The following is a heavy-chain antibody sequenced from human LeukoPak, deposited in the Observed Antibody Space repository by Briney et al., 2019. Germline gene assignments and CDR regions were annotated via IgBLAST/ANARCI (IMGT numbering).Heavy chain of an antibody. D-gene: IGHD4-23*01. CDR3: AGGVLPTVVTPDVDY. J-gene: IGHJ4*02. Sequence: GGSLRLSCAASGFTFSRYAMHWVRQAPGKGLEWVAVISYDGSNKYYADSVKGRFTISRDNSKNTLYLQMNSLRAEDTAVYYCAGGVLPTVVTPDVDYWGQGTLVTVSS. CDR1: GFTFSRYA. V-gene: IGHV3-30*04. CDR2: ISYDGSNK.